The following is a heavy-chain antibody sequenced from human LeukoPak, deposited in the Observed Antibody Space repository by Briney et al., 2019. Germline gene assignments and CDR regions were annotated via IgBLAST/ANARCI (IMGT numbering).Heavy chain of an antibody. J-gene: IGHJ4*02. CDR3: ARDWWDSSGYYDY. V-gene: IGHV3-21*01. CDR2: ITKSGTYT. CDR1: GFTFSTYS. Sequence: PGGSLRLSCAASGFTFSTYSMHWVRQAPGKGLEWVSTITKSGTYTYYTDSVKGRFTISRDNAKNSLYLQMNSLRAEDTAVYYCARDWWDSSGYYDYWGQGTLVTVSS. D-gene: IGHD3-22*01.